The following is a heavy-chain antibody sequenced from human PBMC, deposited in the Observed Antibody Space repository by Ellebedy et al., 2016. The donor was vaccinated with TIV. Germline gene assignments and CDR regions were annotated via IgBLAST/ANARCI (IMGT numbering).Heavy chain of an antibody. CDR1: GGSISSYY. CDR3: ARHIAYCGGDCYSNDAFDI. V-gene: IGHV4-59*08. D-gene: IGHD2-21*02. CDR2: IYYSGST. J-gene: IGHJ3*02. Sequence: MPGGSLRLSCTVSGGSISSYYWSWIRQPPGKGLEWIGYIYYSGSTNYNPSLKSRVTISVDTSKNQFSLKLSSVTAADTAVYYCARHIAYCGGDCYSNDAFDIWGQGTMVTVSS.